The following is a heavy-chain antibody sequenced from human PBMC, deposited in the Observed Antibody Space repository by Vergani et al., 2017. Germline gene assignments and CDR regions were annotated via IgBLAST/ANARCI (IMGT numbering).Heavy chain of an antibody. Sequence: QVQLVESGGGLVKPGGSLRLSCAASGFTFSDYYMSWIRQAPGKGLEWVSYISSSSSYTNYADSVKGRFTISRDNAKNSLYLQMNSLRPEDTAVYYCAKDRGVVVPAAIDDYWGQGTLVTVSS. J-gene: IGHJ4*02. D-gene: IGHD2-2*01. CDR1: GFTFSDYY. V-gene: IGHV3-11*06. CDR2: ISSSSSYT. CDR3: AKDRGVVVPAAIDDY.